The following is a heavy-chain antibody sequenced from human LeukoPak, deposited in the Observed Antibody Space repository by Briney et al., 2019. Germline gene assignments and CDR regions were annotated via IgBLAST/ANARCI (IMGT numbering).Heavy chain of an antibody. CDR1: GGSFSGYY. J-gene: IGHJ4*02. CDR3: ARGPPVVVVVAATPRYDY. D-gene: IGHD2-15*01. CDR2: INHSGST. V-gene: IGHV4-34*01. Sequence: ASETLSLTCAVYGGSFSGYYWSWIRQPPGKGLEWIGEINHSGSTNYNPSLKSRVTISVDTSKNQFSLKLSSVTAADTAVYYCARGPPVVVVVAATPRYDYWGQGTLVTVSS.